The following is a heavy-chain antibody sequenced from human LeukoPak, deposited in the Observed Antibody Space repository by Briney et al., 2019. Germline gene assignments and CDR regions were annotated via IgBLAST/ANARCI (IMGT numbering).Heavy chain of an antibody. J-gene: IGHJ4*02. CDR1: GFTFSSYA. Sequence: GGSLRLSCAASGFTFSSYAMHWVRQAPGKGLEWVAVISYDGSYEYFADSVKGRFTISRDNSKNTLYLQINSLRAEDTAMYYCAKEENTAANSWGQGTLVTVSS. V-gene: IGHV3-30*04. CDR3: AKEENTAANS. D-gene: IGHD5-18*01. CDR2: ISYDGSYE.